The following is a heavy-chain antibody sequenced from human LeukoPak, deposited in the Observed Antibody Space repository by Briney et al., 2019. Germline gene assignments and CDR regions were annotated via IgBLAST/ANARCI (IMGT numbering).Heavy chain of an antibody. Sequence: GGSLRLSCAASGFTFSSYGMHWVRQAPGEGLEWLAIITYDGSNKYYADSVKGRFTISRDDSKNTLYLQVNSLRVADTAVYYCAREIHYYDSSGPFDYWGQGTLVTVSS. V-gene: IGHV3-30*03. CDR2: ITYDGSNK. CDR1: GFTFSSYG. CDR3: AREIHYYDSSGPFDY. J-gene: IGHJ4*02. D-gene: IGHD3-22*01.